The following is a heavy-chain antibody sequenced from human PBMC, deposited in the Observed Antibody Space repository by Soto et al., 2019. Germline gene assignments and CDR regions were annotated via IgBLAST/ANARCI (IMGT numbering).Heavy chain of an antibody. CDR2: IYYSGST. D-gene: IGHD3-3*01. Sequence: SETLSLTCTVSGGSISSYYWSWIRQPPGKGLEWIGYIYYSGSTNYNPSLKSRVTISVDTSKNQFSLKLSSVTAADTAVYYCERRWDFWSGYSWTEDFDTWGLGTTVTVSS. CDR3: ERRWDFWSGYSWTEDFDT. V-gene: IGHV4-59*08. J-gene: IGHJ6*02. CDR1: GGSISSYY.